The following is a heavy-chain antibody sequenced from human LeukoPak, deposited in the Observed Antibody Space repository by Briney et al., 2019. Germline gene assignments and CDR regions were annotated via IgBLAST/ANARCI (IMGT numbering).Heavy chain of an antibody. J-gene: IGHJ4*02. Sequence: SETLSLTCTVSGGSISSYYWSWIRQPPGKGLEWIGYIYYSGSTNYNPSLKSRVTISVDTSKNQFSLKLSSVTAADTAVYYCARAYYDILTGYHGLYYFDYWGQGTLVTVSS. V-gene: IGHV4-59*01. D-gene: IGHD3-9*01. CDR2: IYYSGST. CDR3: ARAYYDILTGYHGLYYFDY. CDR1: GGSISSYY.